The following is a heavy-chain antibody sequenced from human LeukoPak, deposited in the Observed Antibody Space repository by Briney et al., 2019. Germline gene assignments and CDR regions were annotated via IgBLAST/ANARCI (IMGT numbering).Heavy chain of an antibody. CDR2: IIPIFGTA. Sequence: ASVKVSCKASGGTFSSYAISWVRQAPGQGLEWMGGIIPIFGTANYAQKFQGRDTITADESTSTAYMELSSLRSEDTAVYYCARDNYLKGGWRYYFDYWGQGTLVTVSS. CDR3: ARDNYLKGGWRYYFDY. V-gene: IGHV1-69*01. J-gene: IGHJ4*02. CDR1: GGTFSSYA. D-gene: IGHD6-19*01.